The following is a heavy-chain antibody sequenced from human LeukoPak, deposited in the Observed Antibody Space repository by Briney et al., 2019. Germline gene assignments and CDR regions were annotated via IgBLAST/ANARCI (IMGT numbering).Heavy chain of an antibody. Sequence: GGSLRLSCAASGFTFSNYWMSWIRQAPGKGLEWVANIDRHGSPNYNVDSVRGRFTISRDNAKNSLFLQMNSLRADDTALYYCARAIYYYDSSGSEPNAFDVWGQGTMVTVSS. D-gene: IGHD3-22*01. CDR1: GFTFSNYW. CDR2: IDRHGSPN. CDR3: ARAIYYYDSSGSEPNAFDV. J-gene: IGHJ3*01. V-gene: IGHV3-7*04.